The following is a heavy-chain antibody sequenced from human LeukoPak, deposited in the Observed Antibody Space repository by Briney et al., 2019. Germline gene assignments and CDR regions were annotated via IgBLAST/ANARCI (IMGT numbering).Heavy chain of an antibody. CDR2: ISFNSGNT. Sequence: GTSLRLSCAGFGFTFGDFAMHWVRQAPGKGLEWISGISFNSGNTAYAASVKGRFTISRDNAKNSLYLQMDSLRPEDTALYWSYYYYFYMDVWGKGTTVTVSS. J-gene: IGHJ6*03. CDR1: GFTFGDFA. V-gene: IGHV3-9*01. CDR3: YYYYFYMDV.